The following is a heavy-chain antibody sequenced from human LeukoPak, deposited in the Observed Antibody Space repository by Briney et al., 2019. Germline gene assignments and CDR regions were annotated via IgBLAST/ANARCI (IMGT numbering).Heavy chain of an antibody. J-gene: IGHJ6*03. V-gene: IGHV4-34*01. CDR3: ARLHPLLYHPLQVWCYYYYYMDV. CDR1: GGSFSGYY. D-gene: IGHD2-2*02. CDR2: INHSGST. Sequence: SETLSLTCAVYGGSFSGYYWSWLRQPPGKGLEWIGEINHSGSTNYNPSLKSRVTISVDTSKNQFSLKLSSVTAADPAVYYCARLHPLLYHPLQVWCYYYYYMDVWGKGTTVTISS.